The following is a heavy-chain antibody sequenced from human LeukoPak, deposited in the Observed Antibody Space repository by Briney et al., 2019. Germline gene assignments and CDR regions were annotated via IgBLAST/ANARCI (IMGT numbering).Heavy chain of an antibody. CDR3: GAPLSTSWPYCPDY. CDR1: GFSLGKYW. D-gene: IGHD6-13*01. Sequence: PGGSLRLSCVASGFSLGKYWMSWVGQAPGKGLEWVANIKLDGSEKNYVDSVKGPFPLSRANTKPSLYLQINSLTAQDTAVFYCGAPLSTSWPYCPDYWGQGTLVTVSS. J-gene: IGHJ4*02. CDR2: IKLDGSEK. V-gene: IGHV3-7*03.